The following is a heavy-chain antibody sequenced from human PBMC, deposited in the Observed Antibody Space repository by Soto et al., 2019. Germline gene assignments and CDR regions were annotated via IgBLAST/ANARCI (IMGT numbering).Heavy chain of an antibody. D-gene: IGHD6-19*01. CDR1: GASITTYY. CDR3: ARRLLGSGWTLAS. Sequence: PSATQSLTYDVSGASITTYYWSWIRQAPGKGLEWIGNVYHTGSTDYNSSLRSRVTISVDTSKNQFSLNMNSVTAADTAVYYCARRLLGSGWTLASWGQGALVTVSS. CDR2: VYHTGST. J-gene: IGHJ4*02. V-gene: IGHV4-59*13.